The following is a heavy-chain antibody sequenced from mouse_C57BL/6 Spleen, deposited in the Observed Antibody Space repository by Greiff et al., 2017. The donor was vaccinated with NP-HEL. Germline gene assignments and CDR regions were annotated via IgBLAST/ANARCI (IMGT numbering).Heavy chain of an antibody. CDR1: GFTFSSYA. Sequence: DVKLVESGGGLVKPGGSLKLSCAASGFTFSSYAMSWVRQTPEKRLEWVATISDGGSYTYYPDNVKGRFTISRDNAKNNLYLQMSHLKSEDTAMYYCARDRGYCNYGYFDVWGTGTTVTVSS. D-gene: IGHD3-1*01. V-gene: IGHV5-4*01. CDR2: ISDGGSYT. J-gene: IGHJ1*03. CDR3: ARDRGYCNYGYFDV.